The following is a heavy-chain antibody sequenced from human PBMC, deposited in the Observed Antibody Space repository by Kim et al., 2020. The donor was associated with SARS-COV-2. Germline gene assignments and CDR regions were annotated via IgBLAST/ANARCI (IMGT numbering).Heavy chain of an antibody. D-gene: IGHD3-10*01. CDR3: ARERGEGGMDV. J-gene: IGHJ6*02. V-gene: IGHV4-4*08. Sequence: THYYPPLKSRGSIAVGTSKNQFSVKLSSVTAADTAVYYCARERGEGGMDVWGQGTTVTVSS. CDR2: T.